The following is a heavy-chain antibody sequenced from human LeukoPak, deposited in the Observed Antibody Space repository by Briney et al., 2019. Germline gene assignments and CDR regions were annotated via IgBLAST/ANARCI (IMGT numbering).Heavy chain of an antibody. Sequence: SVKVSCKASGGTFSSYAISWVRQAPGQGLEWMGGIIPIFGTANYAQKFQGRVTITADESTSTAYMELSSLRSEDTAVYYCARDGIYSSGNTYYFDYWGQGTLVTVSS. CDR1: GGTFSSYA. D-gene: IGHD6-19*01. V-gene: IGHV1-69*13. J-gene: IGHJ4*02. CDR3: ARDGIYSSGNTYYFDY. CDR2: IIPIFGTA.